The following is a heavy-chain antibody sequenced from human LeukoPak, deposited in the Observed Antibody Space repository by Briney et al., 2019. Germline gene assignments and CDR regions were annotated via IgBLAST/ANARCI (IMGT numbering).Heavy chain of an antibody. Sequence: ASVKVSCKTSGYTFTNLDINWLRQAPGQGLEWMGWMNPNNGNTGYAQKFQGRVTMTRDTSISTAYMELRGLRSEDTAVYYCVRDGEGVAISVNYWFDPWGQGTLVTVS. V-gene: IGHV1-8*01. J-gene: IGHJ5*02. D-gene: IGHD3-10*01. CDR1: GYTFTNLD. CDR3: VRDGEGVAISVNYWFDP. CDR2: MNPNNGNT.